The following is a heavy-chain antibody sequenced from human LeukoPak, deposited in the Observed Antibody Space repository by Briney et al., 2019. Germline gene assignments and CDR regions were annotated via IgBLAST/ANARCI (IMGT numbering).Heavy chain of an antibody. CDR1: RSMFSRYW. J-gene: IGHJ5*02. CDR3: ANKPAGFDP. D-gene: IGHD1-14*01. Sequence: PGGSLRLSCAASRSMFSRYWMSWVRQAPGKGLEWVANIKQDGSEKFYVDSVKGRFTISRDNSKNTLYLQMNSLRAEDTAVYYCANKPAGFDPWGQGTLVTVSS. V-gene: IGHV3-7*03. CDR2: IKQDGSEK.